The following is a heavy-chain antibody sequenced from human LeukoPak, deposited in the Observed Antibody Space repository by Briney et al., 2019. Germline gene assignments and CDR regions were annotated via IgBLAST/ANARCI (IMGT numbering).Heavy chain of an antibody. CDR2: INPNSGGT. V-gene: IGHV1-2*04. CDR1: GYTFTGYY. D-gene: IGHD2-15*01. J-gene: IGHJ3*02. CDR3: ARDSGGSHDAFDI. Sequence: ASVKVSCKASGYTFTGYYMRWVRQAPGQGLEWMGWINPNSGGTNYAQKFQGWVTMTRDTSISTAYMELSRLRSDDTAVYYCARDSGGSHDAFDIWGQGTMVTVSS.